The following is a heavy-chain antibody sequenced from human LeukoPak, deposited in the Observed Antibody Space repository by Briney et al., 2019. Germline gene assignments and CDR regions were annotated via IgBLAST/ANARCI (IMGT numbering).Heavy chain of an antibody. V-gene: IGHV3-48*01. Sequence: PGGSLRLSCAASGFTFSAYSMNWVRQAPGKGLEWTSYIGISSGNTKYADSVKGRFTIPGDKAKNSLYLQMNSLRVEDTAVYYCARDYKYAFDNWGQGTLVTVSS. D-gene: IGHD5-24*01. CDR3: ARDYKYAFDN. J-gene: IGHJ4*02. CDR1: GFTFSAYS. CDR2: IGISSGNT.